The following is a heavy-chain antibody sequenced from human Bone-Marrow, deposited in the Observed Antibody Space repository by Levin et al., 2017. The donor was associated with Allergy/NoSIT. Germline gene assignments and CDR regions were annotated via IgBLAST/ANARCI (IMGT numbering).Heavy chain of an antibody. CDR3: ARQGERSAYDRSGWYFEL. V-gene: IGHV4-59*01. D-gene: IGHD5-12*01. CDR1: GFSISTYY. Sequence: SETLSLTCTVSGFSISTYYWSWIRQPPGKGLEWIGYVSYNGGTNYNPSLESLVTISLDTSKNQFSLKLTSVTAADTAVSYCARQGERSAYDRSGWYFELWGRGTLVTVSS. J-gene: IGHJ2*01. CDR2: VSYNGGT.